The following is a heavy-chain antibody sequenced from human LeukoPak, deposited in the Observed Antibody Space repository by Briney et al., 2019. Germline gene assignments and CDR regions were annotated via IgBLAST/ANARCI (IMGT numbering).Heavy chain of an antibody. D-gene: IGHD1-7*01. Sequence: PGGSLRLSCAASGFTFSSYAMHWVRQAPGKGLEWVAVISYDGSNKYYADSVKGRFTISRDNAENSLYLQMNSLRAEDTAVYYCATSRTFDYWGQGTLVTVSS. V-gene: IGHV3-30*04. CDR3: ATSRTFDY. CDR1: GFTFSSYA. CDR2: ISYDGSNK. J-gene: IGHJ4*02.